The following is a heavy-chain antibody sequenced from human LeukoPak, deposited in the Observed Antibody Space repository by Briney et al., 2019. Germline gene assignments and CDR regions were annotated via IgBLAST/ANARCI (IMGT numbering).Heavy chain of an antibody. Sequence: GGSLRLSCAASGFTFSSYSINWVRQAPGKGLEWVSSISGSSKYIYYADSVKGRFTMSRDNAKNSLYLQMNSLRAEDTAVYYCARELYGDYGLDYWGRGTLVTVSS. J-gene: IGHJ4*02. CDR1: GFTFSSYS. D-gene: IGHD4-17*01. CDR2: ISGSSKYI. CDR3: ARELYGDYGLDY. V-gene: IGHV3-21*01.